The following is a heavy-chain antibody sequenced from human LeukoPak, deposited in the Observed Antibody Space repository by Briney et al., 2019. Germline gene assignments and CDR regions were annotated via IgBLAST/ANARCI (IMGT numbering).Heavy chain of an antibody. V-gene: IGHV4-34*01. J-gene: IGHJ4*02. Sequence: PSETLSLTCAVYGGSFSGYYWSWIRQPPGKGLEWIGEINHSGSTNYNPSLKSRVTISVDTSKNQFSLKLSSVTAADTAVYYCARGDIVVVPADYWGQGTLVTVSS. CDR1: GGSFSGYY. CDR3: ARGDIVVVPADY. CDR2: INHSGST. D-gene: IGHD2-2*01.